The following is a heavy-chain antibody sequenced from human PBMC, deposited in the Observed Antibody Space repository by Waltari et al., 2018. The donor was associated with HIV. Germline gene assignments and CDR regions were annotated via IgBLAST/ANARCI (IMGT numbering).Heavy chain of an antibody. V-gene: IGHV1-2*02. CDR1: GATCTAYY. CDR3: ARDGDVGSTDY. D-gene: IGHD1-26*01. Sequence: QVQLVQSGAEVKKPGASVKVTCKESGATCTAYYTTWVRRAPGQGLEWMGWINLKTGGTNYAQTFQCRVSMTRASSINTAFMELYRLRFDDTAIYYCARDGDVGSTDYWGQGTLVTVSS. J-gene: IGHJ4*02. CDR2: INLKTGGT.